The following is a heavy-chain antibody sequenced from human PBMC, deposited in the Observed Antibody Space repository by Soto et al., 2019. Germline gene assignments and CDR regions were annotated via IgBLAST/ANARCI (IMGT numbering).Heavy chain of an antibody. Sequence: ASVKVSCKASGYTFTSYDINWVRQATGQGLEWMGWMNPNSGNTGYAQKFQGRVTMTRNTSISTAYMELSSLRSEDTAVYYCARAGILRYFDWPPQRAVWFDPWGQGTLVTVSA. CDR3: ARAGILRYFDWPPQRAVWFDP. V-gene: IGHV1-8*01. CDR2: MNPNSGNT. CDR1: GYTFTSYD. J-gene: IGHJ5*02. D-gene: IGHD3-9*01.